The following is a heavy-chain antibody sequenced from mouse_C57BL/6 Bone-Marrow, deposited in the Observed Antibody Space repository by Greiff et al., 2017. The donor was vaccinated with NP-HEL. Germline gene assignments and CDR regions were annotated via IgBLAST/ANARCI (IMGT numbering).Heavy chain of an antibody. CDR2: INPNNGGT. V-gene: IGHV1-26*01. D-gene: IGHD1-1*01. Sequence: VQLQQSGPELVKPGASVKISCKASGYTFTDYYMNWVKQSHGKSLEWIGDINPNNGGTSYNQKFKGKATLTVDKSSSTAYMELRSLTSEDSAVYYCATAGSSLAYWGQGTLVTVSA. J-gene: IGHJ3*01. CDR1: GYTFTDYY. CDR3: ATAGSSLAY.